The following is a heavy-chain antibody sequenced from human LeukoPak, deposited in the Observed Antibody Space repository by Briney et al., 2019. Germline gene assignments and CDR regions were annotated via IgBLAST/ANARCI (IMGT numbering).Heavy chain of an antibody. Sequence: PGRSLRLSCAASGFTFSTYGMHWVRQAPGKGLEWVAVISYDGSNKYYTDSVKGRFTISRDNSKNTLYLQMNSLRAEDTAVYYCAKASNGGSYYGVIIDDWGQGTLVTVSS. D-gene: IGHD1-26*01. CDR3: AKASNGGSYYGVIIDD. V-gene: IGHV3-30*18. J-gene: IGHJ4*02. CDR1: GFTFSTYG. CDR2: ISYDGSNK.